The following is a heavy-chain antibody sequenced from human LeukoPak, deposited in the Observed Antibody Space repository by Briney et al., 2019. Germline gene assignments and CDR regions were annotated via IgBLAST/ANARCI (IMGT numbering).Heavy chain of an antibody. Sequence: KPSETLSLTCTVSGGSLSSYFWSWIRQPPGKGLEWIAYIYYSGSTNYNPSLKSRVTISVDTSKNQFSLKLSSVTAADTAVYYCARHKVRDWFDPWGQGTLVTVSS. CDR3: ARHKVRDWFDP. CDR1: GGSLSSYF. CDR2: IYYSGST. V-gene: IGHV4-59*01. J-gene: IGHJ5*02.